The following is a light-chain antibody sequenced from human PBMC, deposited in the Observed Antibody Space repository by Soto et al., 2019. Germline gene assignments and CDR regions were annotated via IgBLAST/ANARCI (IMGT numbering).Light chain of an antibody. CDR2: RNN. Sequence: QSVLTQPPSVSGAPGQRVTISCTGSSSNIGAGYDVHWYQQLPGTAPKLLIYRNNQRPSGVPDRFSGSKSGTSASLAISGLRSEDEADYYCAAWDDSLSGHLFGGGTQLTVL. CDR1: SSNIGAGYD. V-gene: IGLV1-47*01. CDR3: AAWDDSLSGHL. J-gene: IGLJ7*01.